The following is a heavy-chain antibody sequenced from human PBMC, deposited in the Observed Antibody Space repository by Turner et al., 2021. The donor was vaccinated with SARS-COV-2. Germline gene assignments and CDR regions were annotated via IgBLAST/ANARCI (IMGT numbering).Heavy chain of an antibody. D-gene: IGHD6-19*01. CDR2: IRQDGSEK. J-gene: IGHJ4*02. CDR1: GFTLRNYW. Sequence: EVQLVETGGDLVQPGGSLRLPCAASGFTLRNYWMSWVRQAPGKGLEWVANIRQDGSEKEYVDSVKGRFTISRDNAKKSLYLQMNSLRVEDTAVYDCAGSGGWLLDLWGQGTLVTVSS. CDR3: AGSGGWLLDL. V-gene: IGHV3-7*03.